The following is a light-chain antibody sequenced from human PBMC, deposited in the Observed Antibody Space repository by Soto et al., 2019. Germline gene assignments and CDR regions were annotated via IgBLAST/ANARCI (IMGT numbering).Light chain of an antibody. V-gene: IGKV3-15*01. CDR1: QSVSSN. J-gene: IGKJ2*01. Sequence: EIVMTQSPATLSVSPGERATLSCRASQSVSSNLAWYQQKPGQAPRLLIYGASTRATGIPARFSGSGSGTGFTLTNKRLQSEDFAVYYCQQYNNWPPRYTFGQGTKLEIK. CDR3: QQYNNWPPRYT. CDR2: GAS.